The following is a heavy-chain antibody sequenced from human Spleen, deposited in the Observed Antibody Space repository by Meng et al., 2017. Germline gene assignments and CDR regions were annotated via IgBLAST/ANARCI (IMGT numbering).Heavy chain of an antibody. CDR1: GDSVSGSNW. Sequence: QVQLKESCPGLVKPSGTPAPNCAVSGDSVSGSNWWSWVRQPPGKGLERVGEIFHIGSTNYNPSLKTRVAISVDRSKNQFSLKLTSVNAADTAVYYCARVDRYSGTYFDYWGHGALVTVSS. CDR2: IFHIGST. D-gene: IGHD1-26*01. V-gene: IGHV4-4*02. CDR3: ARVDRYSGTYFDY. J-gene: IGHJ4*01.